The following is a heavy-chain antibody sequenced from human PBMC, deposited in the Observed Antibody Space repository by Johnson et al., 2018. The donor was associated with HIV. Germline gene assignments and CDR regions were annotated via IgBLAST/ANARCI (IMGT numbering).Heavy chain of an antibody. J-gene: IGHJ3*01. V-gene: IGHV3-30*02. D-gene: IGHD1-26*01. CDR1: GFTFSYYG. CDR2: TRYDGSDE. Sequence: QVQLVESGGGVVQPGGSLRLSCATSGFTFSYYGLHWVRQAPGVGLEWVAFTRYDGSDEFYADSVKGRFTISRDTSKNTLYLQVNNLRVEDTALYYCAKSALGRATPLAEVDAFDVWGQGTMVTVSS. CDR3: AKSALGRATPLAEVDAFDV.